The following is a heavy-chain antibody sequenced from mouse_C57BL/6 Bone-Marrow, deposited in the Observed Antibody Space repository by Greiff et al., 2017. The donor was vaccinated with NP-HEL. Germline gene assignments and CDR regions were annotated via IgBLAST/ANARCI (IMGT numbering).Heavy chain of an antibody. V-gene: IGHV1-50*01. CDR1: GYTFTSYW. D-gene: IGHD3-2*02. CDR3: ARRNSSGYAPAY. J-gene: IGHJ3*01. Sequence: VQLQQPGAELVKPGASVKLSCKASGYTFTSYWMQWVKQRPGQGLEWIGEIDPSDSYTNYNQKFKGKATLTVDTSSSTAYMQLSSLTSEDSAVYYCARRNSSGYAPAYWGQGTLVTVSA. CDR2: IDPSDSYT.